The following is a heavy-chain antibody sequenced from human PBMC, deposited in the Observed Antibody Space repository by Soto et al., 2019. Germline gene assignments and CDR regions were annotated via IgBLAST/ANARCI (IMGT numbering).Heavy chain of an antibody. Sequence: QVQLQQSGPGLVKPSETLSLTCTVSSAPSRSHNWGWIRQPPGGGLEWIGYIYHTGDTSYNPSLSSRVTISADTSTNHISLTLRSVTAADTAVYYCVRQGIGDLHGLVDVWGQGTRVSVSS. D-gene: IGHD3-10*01. CDR3: VRQGIGDLHGLVDV. CDR1: SAPSRSHN. V-gene: IGHV4-59*08. CDR2: IYHTGDT. J-gene: IGHJ6*02.